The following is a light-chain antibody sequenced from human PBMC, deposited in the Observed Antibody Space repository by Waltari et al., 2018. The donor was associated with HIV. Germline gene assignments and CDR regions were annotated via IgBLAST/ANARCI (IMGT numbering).Light chain of an antibody. CDR2: EVN. CDR3: CSHAGSTSPVV. V-gene: IGLV2-23*02. CDR1: SSDVGSYNL. Sequence: QSALTQPASVSGSPGQSITISCTGTSSDVGSYNLVSWYQQHPGKAPKLIIYEVNERPSGVSNRFSGSKSGNTASLTGSGLQAEDEADYYCCSHAGSTSPVVFGGGTKLTVL. J-gene: IGLJ2*01.